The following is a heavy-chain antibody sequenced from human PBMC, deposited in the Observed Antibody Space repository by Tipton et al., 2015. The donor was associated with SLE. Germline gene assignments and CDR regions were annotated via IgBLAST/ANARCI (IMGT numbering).Heavy chain of an antibody. J-gene: IGHJ4*02. CDR3: AREGIAAAGL. V-gene: IGHV3-21*01. CDR1: GFSFNTYT. Sequence: SLRLSCAASGFSFNTYTMNWVRQAPGKGLEWVSSISSSSSYIYYADSVKGRFTISRDNSKNMLYLQMNSLRPEDTAVYYCAREGIAAAGLWGQGTLVTVSS. CDR2: ISSSSSYI. D-gene: IGHD6-13*01.